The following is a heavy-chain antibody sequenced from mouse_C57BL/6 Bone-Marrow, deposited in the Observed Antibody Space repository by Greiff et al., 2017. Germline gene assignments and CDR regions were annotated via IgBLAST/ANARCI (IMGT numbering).Heavy chain of an antibody. CDR3: ARDDDYDVDY. CDR1: GFTFTDYY. J-gene: IGHJ2*01. V-gene: IGHV7-3*01. Sequence: EVKLVESGGGLVQPGGSLSLSCAASGFTFTDYYMSWVRQPPGKALEWLGFIRNKANGYTTEYSASVKGRFTISRDNSQSILYLQMNALRAEDSATYYCARDDDYDVDYWGQGTTLTVSS. D-gene: IGHD2-4*01. CDR2: IRNKANGYTT.